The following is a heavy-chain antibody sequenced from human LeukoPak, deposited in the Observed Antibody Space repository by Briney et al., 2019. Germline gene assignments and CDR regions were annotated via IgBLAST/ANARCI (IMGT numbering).Heavy chain of an antibody. Sequence: GGSLRLSCAASGFTFSSYAMHWVRQAPGKGLEWVAVISYDGSNKYYADSVKGRFTISRDNSKNTLYLQMNSPRDEDTAVYYCTRGRTTVVTLGGYWGQGTLVTVSS. CDR2: ISYDGSNK. CDR1: GFTFSSYA. J-gene: IGHJ4*02. D-gene: IGHD4-23*01. V-gene: IGHV3-30-3*01. CDR3: TRGRTTVVTLGGY.